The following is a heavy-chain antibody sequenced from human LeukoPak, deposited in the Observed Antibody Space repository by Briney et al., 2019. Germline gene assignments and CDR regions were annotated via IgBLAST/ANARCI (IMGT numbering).Heavy chain of an antibody. Sequence: QSGGSLRLSCAASGFTFSSYGMHWVRQAPGKGLEWVAVIWYDGSNKYYADSVKGRFTISRDNSKNTLYLQMNSLRAEDTAVYYCARDLTVAPFEYWGQGTLVTVSS. V-gene: IGHV3-33*01. D-gene: IGHD4-23*01. CDR2: IWYDGSNK. J-gene: IGHJ4*02. CDR1: GFTFSSYG. CDR3: ARDLTVAPFEY.